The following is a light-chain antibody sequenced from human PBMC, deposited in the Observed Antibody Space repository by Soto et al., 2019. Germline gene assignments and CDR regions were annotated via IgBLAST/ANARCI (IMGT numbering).Light chain of an antibody. J-gene: IGKJ1*01. Sequence: EVRMTQSLATLSVSPGERATLSCRASRSVSSNLAWYQQKPGQAPRLLIYGASTRATGIPARFSGSGSGTEFTLTISSLQSEDFAVYYCQQYNNWPPITFGQGTKVDIK. CDR3: QQYNNWPPIT. CDR2: GAS. V-gene: IGKV3-15*01. CDR1: RSVSSN.